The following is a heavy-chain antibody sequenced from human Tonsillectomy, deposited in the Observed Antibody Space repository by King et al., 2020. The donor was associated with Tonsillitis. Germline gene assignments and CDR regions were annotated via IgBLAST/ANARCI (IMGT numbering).Heavy chain of an antibody. D-gene: IGHD3-9*01. V-gene: IGHV2-5*01. CDR2: IYWNDDK. J-gene: IGHJ4*02. CDR3: ALTAVLRYFDWLPPEY. Sequence: TLKESGPTLVKPTQTLTLTCTFSGFSLSTSGVGVGWIRQPPGKALEWLALIYWNDDKRYSPSLKSRLTITKDTSKNQVVLTMTNMDPVDTATYYCALTAVLRYFDWLPPEYWGQGTLVTVSS. CDR1: GFSLSTSGVG.